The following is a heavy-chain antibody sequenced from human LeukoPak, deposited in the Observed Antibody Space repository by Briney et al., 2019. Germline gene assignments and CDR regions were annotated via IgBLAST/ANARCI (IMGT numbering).Heavy chain of an antibody. D-gene: IGHD5-18*01. Sequence: GVSLRLSCAASGFTFSDYYMSWIRQAPGKGLEWVSYISSSGSTIYYADSVKGRFTISRDNAKNSLYLQMNSLRAEDTAVYYCARAIQLFLFDYWGQGTLVTVSS. CDR3: ARAIQLFLFDY. CDR2: ISSSGSTI. J-gene: IGHJ4*02. CDR1: GFTFSDYY. V-gene: IGHV3-11*01.